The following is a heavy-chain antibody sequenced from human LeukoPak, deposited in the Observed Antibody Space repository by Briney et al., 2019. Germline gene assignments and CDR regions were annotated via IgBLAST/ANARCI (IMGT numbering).Heavy chain of an antibody. CDR1: GGSISNSTYY. CDR2: FYYLGNT. CDR3: TTFRGPPNYFDY. V-gene: IGHV4-39*07. D-gene: IGHD2-21*01. J-gene: IGHJ4*02. Sequence: PSETLSLTCSVSGGSISNSTYYWGWIRQAPGKGLEWIGSFYYLGNTYYKPSLRSRVTTSVDTSKNQFSLKLSAVTAADTAVYYCTTFRGPPNYFDYWGQGNLVTVSS.